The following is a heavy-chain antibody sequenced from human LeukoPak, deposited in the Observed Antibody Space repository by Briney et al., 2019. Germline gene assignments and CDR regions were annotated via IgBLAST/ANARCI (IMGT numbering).Heavy chain of an antibody. V-gene: IGHV3-74*01. CDR1: GFTFSTYW. CDR3: ARWAGGFDY. J-gene: IGHJ4*02. D-gene: IGHD3-10*01. Sequence: GGSLRLSCAASGFTFSTYWMHWVRQVPGRGLVWVSHINSDGRRTNSADSVKGRFTISRDNAKNTLYLQMNSLRVDDTAVYYCARWAGGFDYWGQGTLVTVSS. CDR2: INSDGRRT.